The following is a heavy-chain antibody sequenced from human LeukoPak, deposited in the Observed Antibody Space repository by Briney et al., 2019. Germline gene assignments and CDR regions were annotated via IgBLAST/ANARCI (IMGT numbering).Heavy chain of an antibody. CDR1: GGSITTTDFD. Sequence: PSETLSLTCAVSGGSITTTDFDWAWIRQPPGQGFEWIATISSSGKAYNYPSLMSRVTISVDTSKNQFSLDVTSVTAADTGLFYCARFKGGTGFDYWGRGILVIVS. CDR2: ISSSGKA. V-gene: IGHV4-39*01. J-gene: IGHJ4*02. CDR3: ARFKGGTGFDY. D-gene: IGHD1-26*01.